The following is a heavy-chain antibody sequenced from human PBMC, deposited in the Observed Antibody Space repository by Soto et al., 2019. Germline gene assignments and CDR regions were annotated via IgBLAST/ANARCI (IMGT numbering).Heavy chain of an antibody. D-gene: IGHD6-13*01. J-gene: IGHJ2*01. Sequence: QVQLVESGGGVVQPGRSLRLSCAASGFTFSSYGMHWVRQAPGKGLEWVAVIWYDGSNKYYADSEKGRFTISRDNSKNTLYLQMNSLRAEDTAVYYCARDGSTAAGWWYFDLWGRGTLVTVSS. CDR2: IWYDGSNK. CDR1: GFTFSSYG. V-gene: IGHV3-33*01. CDR3: ARDGSTAAGWWYFDL.